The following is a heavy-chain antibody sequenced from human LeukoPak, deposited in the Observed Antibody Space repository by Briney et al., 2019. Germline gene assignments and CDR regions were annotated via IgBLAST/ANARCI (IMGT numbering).Heavy chain of an antibody. CDR1: GGSISSYY. CDR3: ARRIAAQYYFDY. D-gene: IGHD6-13*01. Sequence: SETLSLTCTVSGGSISSYYWSWIRQPPGKGLEWIGYIYYSGSTNYNPSLKSRVTISVDTSKNQFSLKLSSVTAADTAVYYCARRIAAQYYFDYWGQGTLVTVPS. CDR2: IYYSGST. V-gene: IGHV4-59*08. J-gene: IGHJ4*02.